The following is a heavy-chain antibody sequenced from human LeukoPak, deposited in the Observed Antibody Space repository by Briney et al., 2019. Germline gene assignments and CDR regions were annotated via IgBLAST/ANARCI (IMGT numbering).Heavy chain of an antibody. CDR1: GFTFSSYG. V-gene: IGHV3-33*08. J-gene: IGHJ5*02. CDR2: IWYDGSNK. Sequence: PGGSLRLSCAASGFTFSSYGMHWVRQAPGKGLEWVAVIWYDGSNKYYADSVKGRFTISRDNSKNTLYLQMNSLRAEDTAVYYCARYDSSGYKNWFDPWGQGTLVTVSS. CDR3: ARYDSSGYKNWFDP. D-gene: IGHD3-22*01.